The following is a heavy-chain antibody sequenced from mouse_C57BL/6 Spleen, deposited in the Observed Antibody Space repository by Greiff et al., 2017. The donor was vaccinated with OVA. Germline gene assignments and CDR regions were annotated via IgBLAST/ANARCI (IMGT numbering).Heavy chain of an antibody. Sequence: VQLQQSGAELVKPGASVKISCKASGYAFSSYWMNWVKQRPGKGLEWIGQIYPGDGDTNYNGKFKGKATLTADKSSSTAYMQLSSLTSEDSAVYFCARRGSSYAYAMDYWGQGTSVTVSS. CDR3: ARRGSSYAYAMDY. V-gene: IGHV1-80*01. CDR2: IYPGDGDT. CDR1: GYAFSSYW. D-gene: IGHD1-1*01. J-gene: IGHJ4*01.